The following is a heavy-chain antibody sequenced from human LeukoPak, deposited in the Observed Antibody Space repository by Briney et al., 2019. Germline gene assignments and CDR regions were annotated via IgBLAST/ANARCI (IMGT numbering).Heavy chain of an antibody. D-gene: IGHD3-22*01. CDR2: ISSSSYI. CDR3: ARDSPYGVVVMGDAFDI. V-gene: IGHV3-21*01. J-gene: IGHJ3*02. Sequence: GGSLRLSCAASGFTFSSYSMNWVRQAPGKGLEWVSSISSSSYIYYADSVKGRFTISRDNAKNSLYLQTNSLRAEDTAVYYCARDSPYGVVVMGDAFDIWGQGTMITVSS. CDR1: GFTFSSYS.